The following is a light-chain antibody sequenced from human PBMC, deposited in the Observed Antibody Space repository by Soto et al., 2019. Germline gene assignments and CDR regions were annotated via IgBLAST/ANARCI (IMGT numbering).Light chain of an antibody. CDR3: LQDYNYPWT. V-gene: IGKV1-6*01. Sequence: AIQMTQSPSSLSASVGDRVTISCRASQAIRNDLGWYQQKPGEAPKLLIYAASTLHSGVPSRFSGSGSGTDFTLTINSLQPEDFATYYCLQDYNYPWTFGQGTKVEIK. CDR1: QAIRND. J-gene: IGKJ1*01. CDR2: AAS.